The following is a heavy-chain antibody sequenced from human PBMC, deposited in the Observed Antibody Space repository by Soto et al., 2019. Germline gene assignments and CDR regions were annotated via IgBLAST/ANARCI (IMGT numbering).Heavy chain of an antibody. D-gene: IGHD2-15*01. CDR3: ARDRVLFGYCSGSRYDLAVWAI. V-gene: IGHV1-69*04. Sequence: GLEWMGRIIPILGIANYAQKFQGRVTITADKSTSTAYMELSSLRSEDTAVYYCARDRVLFGYCSGSRYDLAVWAIRGNGTTVPVSS. J-gene: IGHJ6*04. CDR2: IIPILGIA.